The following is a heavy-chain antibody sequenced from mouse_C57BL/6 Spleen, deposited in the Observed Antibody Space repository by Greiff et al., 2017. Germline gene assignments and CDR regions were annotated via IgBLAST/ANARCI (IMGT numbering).Heavy chain of an antibody. CDR1: GVDFSRYW. V-gene: IGHV4-1*01. CDR2: INPDSSTI. D-gene: IGHD2-10*01. J-gene: IGHJ3*01. CDR3: ARGPYSFAY. Sequence: AAEGVDFSRYWMSWVRRAPGKGLEWIGEINPDSSTINYAPSLKDKFIISRDNAKNTLYLQMSKVRSEDTALYYCARGPYSFAYWGQGTLVTVSA.